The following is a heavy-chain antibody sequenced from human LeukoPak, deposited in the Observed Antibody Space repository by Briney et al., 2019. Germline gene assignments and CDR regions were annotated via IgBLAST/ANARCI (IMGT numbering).Heavy chain of an antibody. V-gene: IGHV1-2*02. CDR1: GYTFTGYY. D-gene: IGHD1-26*01. Sequence: ASVKVSCTASGYTFTGYYMHWVRQAPGQGLEWMGWINPNSGGTNYAQKFQGRVTMTRDTSISTAYMELSRLRSDDTAVYYCARVYRVVGAVDAFDIWGQGTMVTVSS. CDR2: INPNSGGT. J-gene: IGHJ3*02. CDR3: ARVYRVVGAVDAFDI.